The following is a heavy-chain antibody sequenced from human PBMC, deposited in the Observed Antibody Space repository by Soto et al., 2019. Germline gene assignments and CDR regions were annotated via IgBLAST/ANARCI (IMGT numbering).Heavy chain of an antibody. V-gene: IGHV1-69*13. CDR2: IIPIFGTA. D-gene: IGHD6-13*01. CDR3: ARREDSSSWYQYYYYGMDV. Sequence: GASVKVSCKASGVTFSSYAISWVRQAPGQGLEWMGGIIPIFGTANYAQKFQGRVTITADESTSTAYMELSSLRSEDTAVYYCARREDSSSWYQYYYYGMDVWGQGTTVTVSS. CDR1: GVTFSSYA. J-gene: IGHJ6*02.